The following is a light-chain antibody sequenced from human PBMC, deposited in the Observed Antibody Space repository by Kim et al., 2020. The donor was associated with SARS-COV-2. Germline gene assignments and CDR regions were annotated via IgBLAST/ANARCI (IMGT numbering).Light chain of an antibody. J-gene: IGKJ4*01. CDR3: QQYDRVPLT. CDR1: QSVLYNSNNKYY. Sequence: DIVMTQSPDSLAVSLGETATINCKSSQSVLYNSNNKYYLAWYQQRPGQPPKLLIYWASTRQSGVPDRFSGSGSGTDFTLTISRLQAEDVAVYYCQQYDRVPLTFGGETKVDIK. V-gene: IGKV4-1*01. CDR2: WAS.